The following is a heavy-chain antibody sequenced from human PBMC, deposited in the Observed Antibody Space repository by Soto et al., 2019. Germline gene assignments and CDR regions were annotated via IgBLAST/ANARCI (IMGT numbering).Heavy chain of an antibody. V-gene: IGHV6-1*01. D-gene: IGHD5-12*01. J-gene: IGHJ5*02. CDR2: TYFRSKWYN. CDR3: AKGDNLGPLTVYDSDP. CDR1: GDSVSSDTAS. Sequence: TLPLACRISGDSVSSDTASWNWIRQSPSRGLEWLGRTYFRSKWYNDYAVSVKSRIIINPDTSNNQFSLQLNSVTPEDTAVYFCAKGDNLGPLTVYDSDPWGQG.